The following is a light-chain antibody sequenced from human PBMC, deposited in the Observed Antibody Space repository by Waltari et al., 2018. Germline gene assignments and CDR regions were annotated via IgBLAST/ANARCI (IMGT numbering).Light chain of an antibody. CDR1: GSDIGGYNF. Sequence: QSALTQPPSASGSPGQSITISCAGTGSDIGGYNFVSWYQQHPGKAPKLIIFEVSERPSGVPDRFSASKSGSTASLTVSGLQAEDEAFYYCSSYAGNNKMLFGGGTQGTVL. J-gene: IGLJ2*01. V-gene: IGLV2-8*01. CDR2: EVS. CDR3: SSYAGNNKML.